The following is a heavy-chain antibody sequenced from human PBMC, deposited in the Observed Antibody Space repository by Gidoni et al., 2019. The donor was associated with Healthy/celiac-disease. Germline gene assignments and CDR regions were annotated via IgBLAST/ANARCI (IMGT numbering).Heavy chain of an antibody. J-gene: IGHJ4*02. CDR3: ARDLSGTTVTDADQFNY. CDR2: IWYDGSNK. Sequence: QVQLVESGGGVVQPGRSLRLSCAASGFTFSSYGMNWVRQAPGKGLEWVAVIWYDGSNKYYADSVKGRFTISRDNSKNTLYLQMNSLRAEDTAVYYCARDLSGTTVTDADQFNYWGQGTLVTVSS. CDR1: GFTFSSYG. D-gene: IGHD4-17*01. V-gene: IGHV3-33*01.